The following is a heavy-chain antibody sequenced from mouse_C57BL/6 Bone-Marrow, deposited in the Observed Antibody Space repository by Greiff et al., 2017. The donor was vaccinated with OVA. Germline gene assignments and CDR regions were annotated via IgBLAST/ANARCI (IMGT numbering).Heavy chain of an antibody. D-gene: IGHD1-1*01. J-gene: IGHJ2*01. CDR1: GYAFSSYW. V-gene: IGHV1-80*01. Sequence: QVQLQQSGAELVKPGASVKISCKASGYAFSSYWMNWVKQRPGKGLEWIGQIYPGDGDTNYNGKFKGKATLTADKSSSTAYMQLSSLTSEDSAVYFCARPWVVAPNYFDYWGQGTTLTVSA. CDR3: ARPWVVAPNYFDY. CDR2: IYPGDGDT.